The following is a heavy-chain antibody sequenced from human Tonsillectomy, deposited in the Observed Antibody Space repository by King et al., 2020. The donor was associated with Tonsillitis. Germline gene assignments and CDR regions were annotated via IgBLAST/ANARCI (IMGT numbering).Heavy chain of an antibody. CDR3: ARGEPTYDYGSGSDGGGMDV. CDR1: GGSFSGYY. Sequence: VQLQQWGAGLLKPSETLSLTCAVYGGSFSGYYWSWIRQPPGRGLEWIGEINHSGSTNYNPSLKSRVTISVDTSKNQFSLKLSSVTAADTAVYYCARGEPTYDYGSGSDGGGMDVWGQGTTVSVSS. D-gene: IGHD3-10*01. J-gene: IGHJ6*02. CDR2: INHSGST. V-gene: IGHV4-34*01.